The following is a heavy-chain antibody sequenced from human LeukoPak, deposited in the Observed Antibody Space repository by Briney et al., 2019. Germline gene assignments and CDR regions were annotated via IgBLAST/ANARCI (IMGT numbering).Heavy chain of an antibody. CDR1: GGSISSYY. Sequence: SETLSLTCTVSGGSISSYYWSWIRQPPGKGLEWIGYIYYSGSTNYNPSLKSRVTISVDTSKNQFSLKLSSVTAADTAVYYCARGHPPTHDSSGYYNDYWGQGTLVTVSS. CDR3: ARGHPPTHDSSGYYNDY. D-gene: IGHD3-22*01. J-gene: IGHJ4*02. V-gene: IGHV4-59*01. CDR2: IYYSGST.